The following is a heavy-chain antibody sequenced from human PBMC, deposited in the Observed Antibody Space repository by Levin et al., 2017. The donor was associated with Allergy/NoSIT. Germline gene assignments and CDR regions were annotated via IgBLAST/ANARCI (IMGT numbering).Heavy chain of an antibody. CDR1: GFTFSTYP. D-gene: IGHD2/OR15-2a*01. Sequence: GGSLRLSCAASGFTFSTYPMVWVRQAAGRGLEWVSAIDPSGTFTYYADSVKGRFTISRDNSKNTLYLQLNSLRAEYTAVYYCAKSKESEIVNRKGFFDSWGQGTLVTVSS. V-gene: IGHV3-23*01. J-gene: IGHJ4*02. CDR2: IDPSGTFT. CDR3: AKSKESEIVNRKGFFDS.